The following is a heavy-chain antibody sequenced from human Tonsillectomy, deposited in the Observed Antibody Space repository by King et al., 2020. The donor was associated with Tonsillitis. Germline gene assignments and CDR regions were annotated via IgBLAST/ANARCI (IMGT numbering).Heavy chain of an antibody. D-gene: IGHD3-10*01. CDR2: IYTSGST. Sequence: VQLQESGPGLVKPSQTLSLTCTVSGDSLSSGIYYWGWIRQPAGKELEWIGRIYTSGSTNNNPSLKSRVNTSVDTSEYQFSLRLSSVTAADTAVYYCARYTDYYGSGSYDPDSWGQGTLVSVSS. V-gene: IGHV4-61*02. CDR1: GDSLSSGIYY. J-gene: IGHJ4*02. CDR3: ARYTDYYGSGSYDPDS.